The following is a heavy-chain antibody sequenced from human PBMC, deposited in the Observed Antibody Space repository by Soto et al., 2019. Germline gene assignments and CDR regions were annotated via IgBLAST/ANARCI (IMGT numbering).Heavy chain of an antibody. D-gene: IGHD2-15*01. V-gene: IGHV4-39*01. Sequence: SETLSLTCTFSCGSIISSSYYWGWIRQPPGKGLEWIGSIYYSGSTYYNPSLKSRVTISVDTSKNQFSLKLSSVTAADTAVYYCARHKVVTSPFDYWGQGTLVTVSS. CDR3: ARHKVVTSPFDY. J-gene: IGHJ4*02. CDR1: CGSIISSSYY. CDR2: IYYSGST.